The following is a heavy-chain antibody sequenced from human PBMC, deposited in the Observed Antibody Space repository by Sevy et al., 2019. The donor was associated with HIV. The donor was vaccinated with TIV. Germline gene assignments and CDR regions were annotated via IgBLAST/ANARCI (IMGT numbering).Heavy chain of an antibody. CDR2: ITWNGGNI. CDR1: GFSFDDYT. J-gene: IGHJ3*01. V-gene: IGHV3-20*04. D-gene: IGHD2-15*01. CDR3: ARDRRGYCHKGGYLITDAFDV. Sequence: GGSLRLSCAASGFSFDDYTMNWVRQAPGKGLEWVSGITWNGGNIVYAEAVKGRFTDSRENDKTSLFLQMESIRADDTAVYYCARDRRGYCHKGGYLITDAFDVWGQGTLVTVSS.